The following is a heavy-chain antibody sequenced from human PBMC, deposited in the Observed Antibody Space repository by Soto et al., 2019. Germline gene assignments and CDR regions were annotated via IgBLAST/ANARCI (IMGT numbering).Heavy chain of an antibody. CDR2: IYWDDDK. CDR1: GFSLSSSGVG. Sequence: QITLKESGPTLVKPTQTLTLTCTFSGFSLSSSGVGVGWIRQPPGKALEWLALIYWDDDKRYSPSLKSRLTITKDTSKNQVVITMINMDPVDTATYYCAHSLIPNWGSRGAFDYWGQGTLVTVSS. D-gene: IGHD7-27*01. V-gene: IGHV2-5*02. CDR3: AHSLIPNWGSRGAFDY. J-gene: IGHJ4*02.